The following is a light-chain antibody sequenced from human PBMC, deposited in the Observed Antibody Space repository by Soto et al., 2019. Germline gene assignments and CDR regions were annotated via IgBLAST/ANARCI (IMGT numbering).Light chain of an antibody. CDR3: QQYNDWPPIT. V-gene: IGKV3D-7*01. J-gene: IGKJ5*01. CDR1: QSVSSSY. Sequence: DIVLTQSPATLSLSPGEGATLSCRASQSVSSSYIAWYQQRPGQTPSLLIYGASTRATGIPDRFSGSGSGTEFTLTISSLQSEDFAVYYCQQYNDWPPITFGQGTRLEIK. CDR2: GAS.